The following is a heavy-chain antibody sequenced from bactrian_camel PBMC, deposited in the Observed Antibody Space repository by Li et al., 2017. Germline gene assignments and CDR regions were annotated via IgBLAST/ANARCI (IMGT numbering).Heavy chain of an antibody. CDR3: IILRQY. CDR1: GFTFSTYF. Sequence: HVQLVESGGGLVQPGGSLRLSCAASGFTFSTYFIAWVRQAPGKGLEWVSSIYSDESNTYYADSVKGRFTISRDNAKNTVTLQLNSLKTEDVAMYYCIILRQYWGQGTQVTVS. V-gene: IGHV3S6*01. J-gene: IGHJ4*01. D-gene: IGHD3*01. CDR2: IYSDESNT.